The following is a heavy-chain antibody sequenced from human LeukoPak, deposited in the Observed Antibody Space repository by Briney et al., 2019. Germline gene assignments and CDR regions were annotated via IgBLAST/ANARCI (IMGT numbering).Heavy chain of an antibody. J-gene: IGHJ4*02. Sequence: GASVKVSCKASGYSFTGYYMHWVRQAPGQGLEWMGWINPNSGGTKYAQNFQGRLTMTRDTSISTAYMELSRLRSDDTAVYYCARLGAAAGEFDYWGQGTLVTASS. V-gene: IGHV1-2*02. D-gene: IGHD6-13*01. CDR3: ARLGAAAGEFDY. CDR2: INPNSGGT. CDR1: GYSFTGYY.